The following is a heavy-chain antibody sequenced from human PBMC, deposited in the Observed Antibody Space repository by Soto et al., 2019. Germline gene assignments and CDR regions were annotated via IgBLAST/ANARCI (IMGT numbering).Heavy chain of an antibody. D-gene: IGHD3-10*01. CDR1: GYTFTNYG. J-gene: IGHJ5*02. V-gene: IGHV1-18*01. Sequence: SLKGSSKVSGYTFTNYGISWVRQAPGQRIEWMGWISAYNGSTKYAQKLQGRVTMTTDTSTSTAYMELRSLRSDDTAVYYCARGVGSGSYYNQYNWFDPWGQGTLVTVSS. CDR2: ISAYNGST. CDR3: ARGVGSGSYYNQYNWFDP.